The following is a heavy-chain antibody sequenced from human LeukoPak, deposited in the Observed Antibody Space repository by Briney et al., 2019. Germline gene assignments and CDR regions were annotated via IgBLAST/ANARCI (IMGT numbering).Heavy chain of an antibody. CDR1: GFAFSRYG. CDR3: AKDLREDYYDSAGYFVLGMDV. V-gene: IGHV3-23*01. D-gene: IGHD3-22*01. CDR2: IIDSGGST. Sequence: PGGSLRLSCAASGFAFSRYGMTWVRQAPGKGLEWVSSIIDSGGSTYYADSVKGRFTISRDNSKNTLFLQMNSLRAEDTAVYYCAKDLREDYYDSAGYFVLGMDVWGQGTTVTVSS. J-gene: IGHJ6*02.